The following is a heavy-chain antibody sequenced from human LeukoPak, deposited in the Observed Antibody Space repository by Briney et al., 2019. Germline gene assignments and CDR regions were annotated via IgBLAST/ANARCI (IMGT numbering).Heavy chain of an antibody. Sequence: GESLKISCKGSGDTFSTHWIGWVRQMPGKGLGWMGIIHPGDSDTRYSPSFQGQVTISADKSISTAYLQWSSLKASDTAMYYCARRETVTNWFDPWGQGTLVTVSS. V-gene: IGHV5-51*01. CDR3: ARRETVTNWFDP. J-gene: IGHJ5*02. CDR2: IHPGDSDT. D-gene: IGHD1-14*01. CDR1: GDTFSTHW.